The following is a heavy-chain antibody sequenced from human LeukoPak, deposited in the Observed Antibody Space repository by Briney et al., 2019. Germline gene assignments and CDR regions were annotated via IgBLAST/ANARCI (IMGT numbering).Heavy chain of an antibody. CDR2: IYSGGST. CDR3: ARSPPLCITMVRGVITHFDY. CDR1: GFTVSSNY. J-gene: IGHJ4*02. D-gene: IGHD3-10*01. Sequence: GGSLRLSCAASGFTVSSNYMSWVRQAPGKGLEWVSVIYSGGSTYYADSVKGRFTISRDNSKNTLYLQMNSLRAEDTAVYYCARSPPLCITMVRGVITHFDYWGQGTLVTVSS. V-gene: IGHV3-66*01.